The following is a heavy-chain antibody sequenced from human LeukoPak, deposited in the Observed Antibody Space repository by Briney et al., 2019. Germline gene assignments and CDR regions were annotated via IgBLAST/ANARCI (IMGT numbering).Heavy chain of an antibody. Sequence: SETLSLACTVSGGSISSYYWSWIRQPPGKGLEWIGYIYYSGSTNYNPSLKSRVTISVDTSKNQFSLKLSPVTAADTAVYYCARLHDGYRYGADYWGQGTLVTAS. J-gene: IGHJ4*02. D-gene: IGHD5-18*01. V-gene: IGHV4-59*08. CDR1: GGSISSYY. CDR2: IYYSGST. CDR3: ARLHDGYRYGADY.